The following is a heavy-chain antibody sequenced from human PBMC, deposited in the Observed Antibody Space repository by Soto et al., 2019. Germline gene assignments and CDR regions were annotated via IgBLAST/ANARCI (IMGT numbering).Heavy chain of an antibody. D-gene: IGHD2-21*01. Sequence: PGGSLRLSCAASGITFSSSVMNWVRQAPGKGLEWVSRIESDGSSTNYADSVKGRFTVSRDNAKNTLYLQMNSLRVEDTAVYYCARDRADPIGDYHPLFDSWGLGTLVTVSS. CDR3: ARDRADPIGDYHPLFDS. J-gene: IGHJ4*02. V-gene: IGHV3-74*01. CDR2: IESDGSST. CDR1: GITFSSSV.